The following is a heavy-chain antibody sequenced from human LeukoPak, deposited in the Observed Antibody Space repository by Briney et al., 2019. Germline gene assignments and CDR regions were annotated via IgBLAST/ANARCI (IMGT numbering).Heavy chain of an antibody. J-gene: IGHJ4*02. CDR3: ARDYDILSHPDY. CDR1: GFTFSSYA. Sequence: PGGSLRLSCAASGFTFSSYAMHWVRQAPGKGLEWVAVISYDGSNKYYADSVKGRFTISRDNSKNTLYLQMNSLRAEDTAVYYCARDYDILSHPDYWGQGTLVTVSS. D-gene: IGHD3-9*01. CDR2: ISYDGSNK. V-gene: IGHV3-30*04.